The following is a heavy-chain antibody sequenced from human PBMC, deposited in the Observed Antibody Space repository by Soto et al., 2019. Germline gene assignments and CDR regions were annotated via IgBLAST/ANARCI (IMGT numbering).Heavy chain of an antibody. CDR3: ARDNSETYNSFDY. Sequence: ASVKVSCKASGYTFTNYAMHWVRQAPGQRLEWMGWIHGGNGNTKYSLKFQDGLIITGDASASTAYMELTSLTSEDTAVYYCARDNSETYNSFDYWGQGTLVTVSS. CDR1: GYTFTNYA. V-gene: IGHV1-3*01. D-gene: IGHD1-26*01. CDR2: IHGGNGNT. J-gene: IGHJ4*02.